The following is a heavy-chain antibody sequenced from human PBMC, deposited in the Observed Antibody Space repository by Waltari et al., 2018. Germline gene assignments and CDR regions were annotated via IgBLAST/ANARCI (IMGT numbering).Heavy chain of an antibody. CDR3: ASDPTYYYDSNPTPRAFDI. V-gene: IGHV4-59*11. CDR1: GGSISSHY. J-gene: IGHJ3*02. CDR2: IYYSGST. D-gene: IGHD3-22*01. Sequence: QVQLQESGPGLVKPSETLSLTCTVSGGSISSHYWSWIRQPPGKGLEWIGYIYYSGSTNSNPSLTSRVTISVDTSHNQFSLKLSSVTAADTAVYYCASDPTYYYDSNPTPRAFDIWGQGTMVTVSS.